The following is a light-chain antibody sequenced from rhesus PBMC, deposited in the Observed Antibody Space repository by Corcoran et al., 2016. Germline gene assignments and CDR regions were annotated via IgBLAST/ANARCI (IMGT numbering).Light chain of an antibody. Sequence: DIQMTQSPSSLSASVGDRVTITCRASQTISSYLAWYQQKPGKVPKLLIYVASSLESGVPSRFSGSGSGTDFTLTISSLQPEDFATYYCQQSNSHPHTFGGGTKVEIK. V-gene: IGKV1-44*01. CDR2: VAS. J-gene: IGKJ4*01. CDR1: QTISSY. CDR3: QQSNSHPHT.